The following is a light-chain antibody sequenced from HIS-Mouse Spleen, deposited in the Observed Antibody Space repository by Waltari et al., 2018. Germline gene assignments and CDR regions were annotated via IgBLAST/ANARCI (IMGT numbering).Light chain of an antibody. CDR1: SSDVGSYNL. CDR3: CSYAGSSTWV. V-gene: IGLV2-23*01. Sequence: QSALTQPASVSGSPGQSITISCTGTSSDVGSYNLVSWYQQHPGKAPKLMIYEGSKRPSGGYNRFSGSKSGNTAYLTIAGLQAEDEADYYCCSYAGSSTWVFGGGTKLTVL. CDR2: EGS. J-gene: IGLJ3*02.